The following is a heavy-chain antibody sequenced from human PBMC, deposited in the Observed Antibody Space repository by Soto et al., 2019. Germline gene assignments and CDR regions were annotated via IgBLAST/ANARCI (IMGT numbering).Heavy chain of an antibody. Sequence: QVQLVQSXXXXXKPGSSVKVSCKASGGTFXXXXXNWVRQAPGQGLEWMGEIIPIFGTANYAQKFQGRVTITADESTSTAYMELSSLRSEDTAVYYCARDGGRHSGGIDYWGQGTLVTVSS. D-gene: IGHD1-26*01. V-gene: IGHV1-69*01. J-gene: IGHJ4*02. CDR3: ARDGGRHSGGIDY. CDR2: IIPIFGTA. CDR1: GGTFXXXX.